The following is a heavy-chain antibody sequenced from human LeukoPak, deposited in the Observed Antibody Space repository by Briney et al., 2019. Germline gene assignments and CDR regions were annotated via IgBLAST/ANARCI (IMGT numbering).Heavy chain of an antibody. Sequence: ASVKVSCKASGYTFTGYYMHWVRQAPGQGLEWMGWINPNSGGTNYAQKFQGRVTMTRDTSISTAYMELSRLRSDDTAVYYCARERKRGTTYLARYYDSSGYYNAWFDPWGQGTLVTVSS. V-gene: IGHV1-2*02. J-gene: IGHJ5*02. CDR3: ARERKRGTTYLARYYDSSGYYNAWFDP. CDR1: GYTFTGYY. D-gene: IGHD3-22*01. CDR2: INPNSGGT.